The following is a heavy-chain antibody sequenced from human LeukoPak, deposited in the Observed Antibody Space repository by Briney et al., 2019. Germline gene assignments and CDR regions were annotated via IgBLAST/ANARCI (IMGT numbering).Heavy chain of an antibody. CDR2: IYTSGST. Sequence: SETPSLTCTVSGGSISSYYWSWIRQPAGKGLEWIGRIYTSGSTNYNPSLKSRVTMSVDTSKNQFSLKLSSVTAADTAVYYCARDWNPMVRGVTTRNWFDPWGQGTLVTVSS. D-gene: IGHD3-10*01. CDR1: GGSISSYY. J-gene: IGHJ5*02. V-gene: IGHV4-4*07. CDR3: ARDWNPMVRGVTTRNWFDP.